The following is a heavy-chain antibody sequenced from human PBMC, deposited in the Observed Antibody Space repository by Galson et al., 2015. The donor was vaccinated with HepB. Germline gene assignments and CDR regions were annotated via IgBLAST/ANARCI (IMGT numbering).Heavy chain of an antibody. CDR3: VKGGVCRSTSCYSSSTFYQYFYMDV. J-gene: IGHJ6*03. D-gene: IGHD2-2*01. V-gene: IGHV3-23*01. CDR1: GFRFSAYA. CDR2: ISASGVNT. Sequence: SLRLSCAGSGFRFSAYAMSWVRQAPGKGLEWVSDISASGVNTHYVDSVKGRFTISRDNSKNTLHLQMHSLIAEDTAVYYCVKGGVCRSTSCYSSSTFYQYFYMDVWGKGTTVTVSS.